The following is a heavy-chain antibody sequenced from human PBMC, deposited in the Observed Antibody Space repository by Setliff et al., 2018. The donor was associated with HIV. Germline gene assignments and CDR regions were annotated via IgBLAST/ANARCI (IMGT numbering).Heavy chain of an antibody. Sequence: PSETLSLTCNVSDDSFSTNYWSWVRQPPGKGLEWIGYIYASGSTNYNPSLKSRVTISIDTSKNQFSLRLRSVTAADTAVYYCARHSPSDYWGQGTLVTVSS. V-gene: IGHV4-4*09. CDR3: ARHSPSDY. J-gene: IGHJ4*02. CDR1: DDSFSTNY. CDR2: IYASGST.